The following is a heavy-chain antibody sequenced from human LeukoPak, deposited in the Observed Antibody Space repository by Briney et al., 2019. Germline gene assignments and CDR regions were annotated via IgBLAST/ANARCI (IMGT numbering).Heavy chain of an antibody. CDR2: TSSSSSYI. CDR1: GFTFSSYS. CDR3: ARNLYDSGGYYLGLDY. Sequence: PGGSLRLSCAASGFTFSSYSMNWVRQAPGKGLEWVSSTSSSSSYIYYADSVKGRFTISRDNAKNSLYLQMNSLSAEDTAVYYCARNLYDSGGYYLGLDYWGQGTLVTVSS. J-gene: IGHJ4*02. D-gene: IGHD3-22*01. V-gene: IGHV3-21*01.